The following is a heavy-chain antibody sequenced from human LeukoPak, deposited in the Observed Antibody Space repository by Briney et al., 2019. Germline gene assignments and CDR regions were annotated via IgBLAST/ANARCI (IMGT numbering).Heavy chain of an antibody. CDR3: ARDRTAVYALVYYYYYGMDV. V-gene: IGHV3-30-3*01. D-gene: IGHD2-8*01. CDR1: GFTFSSYA. J-gene: IGHJ6*02. Sequence: GGSLRLSCAASGFTFSSYAMPWVRQAPGKGLEWVAVISYDGSNKYYADSVKGRFTISRDNSKNTLYLQMNSLRAEDTAVYYCARDRTAVYALVYYYYYGMDVWGQGTTVTVSS. CDR2: ISYDGSNK.